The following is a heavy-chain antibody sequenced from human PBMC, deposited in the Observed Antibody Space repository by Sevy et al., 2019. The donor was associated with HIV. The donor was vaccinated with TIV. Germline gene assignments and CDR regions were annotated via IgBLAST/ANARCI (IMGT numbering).Heavy chain of an antibody. Sequence: GGSLRLSCAASGFTFSSYAMHWVRQAPGKGLEWVAVISYDGSNKYYADSVKGRFTISRDNSKNSLFLQMNSLRVEDTAVYYCARAFRREAYTPDYWGQGSLVTVSS. D-gene: IGHD4-4*01. CDR2: ISYDGSNK. J-gene: IGHJ4*02. CDR1: GFTFSSYA. V-gene: IGHV3-30*04. CDR3: ARAFRREAYTPDY.